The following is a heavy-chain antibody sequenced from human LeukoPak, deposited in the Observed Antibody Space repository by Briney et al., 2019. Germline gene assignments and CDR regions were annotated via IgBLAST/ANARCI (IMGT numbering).Heavy chain of an antibody. CDR3: ARDYYDSSLNA. Sequence: PGGSLRLSCAASGFTVSSNYMSWVRQAPGKGLEWVSVIYSGGSTYYADSVKGRFTISRDNSKNTLYLQMNSLRAEDTAVYYCARDYYDSSLNAWGQGALVTVSS. CDR1: GFTVSSNY. CDR2: IYSGGST. D-gene: IGHD3-22*01. J-gene: IGHJ5*02. V-gene: IGHV3-66*01.